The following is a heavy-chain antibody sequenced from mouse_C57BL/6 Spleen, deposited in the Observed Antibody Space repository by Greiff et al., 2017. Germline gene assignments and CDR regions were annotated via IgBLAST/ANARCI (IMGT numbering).Heavy chain of an antibody. CDR2: IWRGGST. Sequence: QVQLQQSGPGLVQPSQSLSITCTVSGFSLTSYGVHWVRQSPGKGLEWLGVIWRGGSTDYNAAFMSRLSITKDNSKSQVFFKMNSLQADDTAIYYCAKNPHYYGSSPLYAMDDWGQGTSVTVSS. V-gene: IGHV2-5*01. D-gene: IGHD1-1*01. CDR1: GFSLTSYG. CDR3: AKNPHYYGSSPLYAMDD. J-gene: IGHJ4*01.